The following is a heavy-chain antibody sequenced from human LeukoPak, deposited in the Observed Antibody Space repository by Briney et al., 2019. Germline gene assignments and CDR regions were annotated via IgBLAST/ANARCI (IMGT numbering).Heavy chain of an antibody. V-gene: IGHV3-23*01. CDR1: GFTFSSYA. Sequence: GGSLRLSCAASGFTFSSYAMSWVRQAPGEGLEWVSAISGSGGSTYYADSVKGRFTISRDNSKNTLYLQMTSLRAEDTAVYYCATGIVVVPAAISYFDYWGQGTLVTVSS. D-gene: IGHD2-2*01. CDR2: ISGSGGST. CDR3: ATGIVVVPAAISYFDY. J-gene: IGHJ4*02.